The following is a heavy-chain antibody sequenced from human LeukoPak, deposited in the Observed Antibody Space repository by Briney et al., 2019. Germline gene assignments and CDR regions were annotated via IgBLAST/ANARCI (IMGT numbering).Heavy chain of an antibody. Sequence: SETLSLTCTVSGGSISSSSYYWGWIRQPPGKGLEWIGSIYYSGSTYYNPSLKSRVTISVDTSKNQFSLKLSPVTAADTAVYYCARVLLYSYGYIDYWGQGTLVTVSS. D-gene: IGHD5-18*01. CDR1: GGSISSSSYY. CDR2: IYYSGST. CDR3: ARVLLYSYGYIDY. J-gene: IGHJ4*02. V-gene: IGHV4-39*07.